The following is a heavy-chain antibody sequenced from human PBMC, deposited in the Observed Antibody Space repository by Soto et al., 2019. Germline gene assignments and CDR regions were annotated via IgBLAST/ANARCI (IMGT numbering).Heavy chain of an antibody. V-gene: IGHV4-39*01. CDR3: ARQGSIAAAGTPFLGRGIDY. CDR1: GGSISSSSYY. D-gene: IGHD6-13*01. Sequence: SETLSLTCTVSGGSISSSSYYWGWIRQPPGKGLEWIGSIYYSGSTYYNPSLKSRVTISVDTSKNQFSLKLSSVTAADTAVYYCARQGSIAAAGTPFLGRGIDYWGQGTLVTVSS. J-gene: IGHJ4*02. CDR2: IYYSGST.